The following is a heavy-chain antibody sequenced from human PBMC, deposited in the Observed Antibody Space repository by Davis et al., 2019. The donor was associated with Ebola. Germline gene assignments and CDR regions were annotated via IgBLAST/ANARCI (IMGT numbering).Heavy chain of an antibody. V-gene: IGHV1-69*13. Sequence: SVKVSCKASGGTFSSYAISWVRQAPGQGLEWMGGIIPIFGTANYAQKFQGRVTITADESTSTAYMELSSLRSEDTAVYYCARDFLYSGYDSIAFDIWGQGTMVTVSS. D-gene: IGHD5-12*01. CDR3: ARDFLYSGYDSIAFDI. CDR2: IIPIFGTA. J-gene: IGHJ3*02. CDR1: GGTFSSYA.